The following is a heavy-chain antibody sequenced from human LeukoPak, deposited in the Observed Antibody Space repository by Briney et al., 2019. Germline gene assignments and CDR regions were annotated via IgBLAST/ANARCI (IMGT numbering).Heavy chain of an antibody. D-gene: IGHD6-13*01. J-gene: IGHJ4*02. CDR1: GYTLTELS. V-gene: IGHV1-24*01. CDR2: FDPEDGET. Sequence: ASVTVSRKVSGYTLTELSMHWVRQAPGKGLEWMGGFDPEDGETIYAQKFQGRVTMTEDTSTDTAYMELSSLRSEDTAVYYCATDRHSSSWQKFDYWGQGTLVTVSS. CDR3: ATDRHSSSWQKFDY.